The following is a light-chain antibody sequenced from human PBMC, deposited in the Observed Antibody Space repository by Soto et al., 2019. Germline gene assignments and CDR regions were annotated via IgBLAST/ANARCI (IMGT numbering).Light chain of an antibody. Sequence: QSVLTQPPSVSGAPGQRVTISCTGSSSNIGAGYDVHWYQQLPGTAPKLLIYGNSNRPSGVPDRFSGSESGTSASLAITGLQAEDEADYYCQSHDSSLSVVFGGGTKLTVL. V-gene: IGLV1-40*01. CDR3: QSHDSSLSVV. CDR2: GNS. CDR1: SSNIGAGYD. J-gene: IGLJ2*01.